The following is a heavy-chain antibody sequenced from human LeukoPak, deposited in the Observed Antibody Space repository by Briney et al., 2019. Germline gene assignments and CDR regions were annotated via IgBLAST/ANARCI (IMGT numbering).Heavy chain of an antibody. CDR2: IIPIFGTA. J-gene: IGHJ2*01. Sequence: ASVKVSCKASGGTFSSYAISWVRQAPGQGLEWMGGIIPIFGTANYAQKFQGRVTITADESTSTAYMELSSLRSEDTAVYYCARLKYDSSGLLSWYFDLWGRGTLVTVSS. CDR1: GGTFSSYA. CDR3: ARLKYDSSGLLSWYFDL. D-gene: IGHD3-22*01. V-gene: IGHV1-69*13.